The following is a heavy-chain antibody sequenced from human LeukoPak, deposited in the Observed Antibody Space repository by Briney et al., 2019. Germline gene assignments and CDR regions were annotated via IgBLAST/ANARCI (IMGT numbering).Heavy chain of an antibody. CDR3: ASTAYWIFDY. Sequence: SETLFLTCTVSGGSISSSSYYWGWIRQPPGKGLEWIGSIYYSGSTYYKPSLKSRVSISVDTSKNQFSMKLNSVTAADTAVYYCASTAYWIFDYWGQGTLVTVSS. V-gene: IGHV4-39*01. J-gene: IGHJ4*02. D-gene: IGHD1-1*01. CDR2: IYYSGST. CDR1: GGSISSSSYY.